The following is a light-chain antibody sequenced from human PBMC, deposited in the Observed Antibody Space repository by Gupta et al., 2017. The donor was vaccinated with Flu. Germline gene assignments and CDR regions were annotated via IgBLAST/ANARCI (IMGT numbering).Light chain of an antibody. CDR1: SLRNSH. J-gene: IGLJ2*01. CDR3: NSRDSTDNHQAV. CDR2: ANN. V-gene: IGLV3-19*01. Sequence: SSELTQDPAVSVALGQTVRITCQGDSLRNSHASWYQQKPGQAPVIVIYANNIRPSGIPDGFSGSSSGNTASLTITGAQAEDEADYYCNSRDSTDNHQAVFGGGTKLTVL.